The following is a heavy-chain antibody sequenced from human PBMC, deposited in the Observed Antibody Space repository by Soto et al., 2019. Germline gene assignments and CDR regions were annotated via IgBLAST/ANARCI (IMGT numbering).Heavy chain of an antibody. D-gene: IGHD2-21*02. J-gene: IGHJ3*02. CDR2: INDSGGES. CDR1: GITFSSRA. CDR3: ARDQSEFAMVTDIGAFDI. V-gene: IGHV3-23*01. Sequence: PVGSLRLSCVSSGITFSSRAMSWVRHSPGEGLEWVSVINDSGGESKHADSVRGRFIISRDNSKNTLYLQMRSLRAGDTAVYYCARDQSEFAMVTDIGAFDILGQGTMHTVSS.